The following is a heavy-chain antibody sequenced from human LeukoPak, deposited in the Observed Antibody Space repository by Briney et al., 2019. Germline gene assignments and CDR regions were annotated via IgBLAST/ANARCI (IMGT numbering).Heavy chain of an antibody. CDR1: GYTFTSYA. J-gene: IGHJ5*02. Sequence: ASVKVSCTASGYTFTSYAMNWVRQAPGQGLEWMGWINTNTGNPTYAQGFTGRFVFSLDTSVGTAYLQISSLKAEDTAVCYCARDLYGYSSGWEGPWGQGTLVTVSS. CDR2: INTNTGNP. D-gene: IGHD6-19*01. CDR3: ARDLYGYSSGWEGP. V-gene: IGHV7-4-1*02.